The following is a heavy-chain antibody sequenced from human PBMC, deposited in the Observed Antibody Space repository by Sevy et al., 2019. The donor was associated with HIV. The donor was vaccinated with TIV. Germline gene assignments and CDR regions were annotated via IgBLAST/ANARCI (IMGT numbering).Heavy chain of an antibody. J-gene: IGHJ3*02. CDR1: GFTVSSNY. CDR2: IYSGGST. V-gene: IGHV3-53*01. Sequence: GGSLRLSCAASGFTVSSNYMSWVRQAPGKGLEWVSVIYSGGSTYYADSVKGRFTISRDNCKSTLYLQMNSLRAEDTAVYYCAAQTLYDSSGYYYTIDAFDIWGQGTMVTVSS. CDR3: AAQTLYDSSGYYYTIDAFDI. D-gene: IGHD3-22*01.